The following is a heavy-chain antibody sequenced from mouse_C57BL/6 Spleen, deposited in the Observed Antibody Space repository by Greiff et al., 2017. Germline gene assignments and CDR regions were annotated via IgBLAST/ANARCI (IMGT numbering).Heavy chain of an antibody. V-gene: IGHV1-42*01. CDR1: GYSFTGYY. J-gene: IGHJ1*03. CDR3: ARAWHEAYFDV. Sequence: EVQLQQSGPELVKPGASVKISCKASGYSFTGYYMNWVKQSPEKSLEWIGEINPSTGGTTYNQKFKAKATLTVDKSSSTAYMELKSLTSEDSAVYYCARAWHEAYFDVWGKGTTVTVSS. CDR2: INPSTGGT. D-gene: IGHD3-1*01.